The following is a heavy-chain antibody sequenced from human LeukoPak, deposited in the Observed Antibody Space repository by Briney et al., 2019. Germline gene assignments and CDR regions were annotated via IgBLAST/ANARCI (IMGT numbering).Heavy chain of an antibody. J-gene: IGHJ4*02. CDR3: ARGRGSSSWYMNYFDY. V-gene: IGHV3-30*02. Sequence: GGSLRLSCAASGFTFSSYAMHWVRQAPGKGLEWVAFIRYDGSNKYYADSVKGRFTISRDNSKNTLYLQMNSLRAEDTAVYYCARGRGSSSWYMNYFDYWGQGTLVTVSS. CDR2: IRYDGSNK. CDR1: GFTFSSYA. D-gene: IGHD6-13*01.